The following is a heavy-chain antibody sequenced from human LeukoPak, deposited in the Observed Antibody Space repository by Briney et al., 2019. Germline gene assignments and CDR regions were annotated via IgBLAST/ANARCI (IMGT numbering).Heavy chain of an antibody. CDR3: ARRGSTWFSDY. J-gene: IGHJ4*02. CDR1: GYSSTSYW. CDR2: IYPGDSDT. Sequence: GESLKISCKGSGYSSTSYWIGWVRQMPGKGLEWLGTIYPGDSDTTYSPSFQGQVTISVDKSISTAYLQWSSLEASDTALYYCARRGSTWFSDYWGQGTLVTVSS. V-gene: IGHV5-51*01. D-gene: IGHD6-13*01.